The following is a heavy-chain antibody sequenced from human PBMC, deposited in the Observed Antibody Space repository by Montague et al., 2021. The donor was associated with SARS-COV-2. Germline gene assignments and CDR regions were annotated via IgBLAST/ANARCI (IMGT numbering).Heavy chain of an antibody. CDR1: GGSISSYY. J-gene: IGHJ4*02. Sequence: SETLSLTCTVSGGSISSYYWSWIRQPPGKGLEWIGYIFHTGRAYYNPSLETRVNISVDTSNNLFSLRLSSVTAADTAMYFCARVRLFYYLDYWGQGTLVTVSS. D-gene: IGHD2/OR15-2a*01. CDR2: IFHTGRA. V-gene: IGHV4-59*06. CDR3: ARVRLFYYLDY.